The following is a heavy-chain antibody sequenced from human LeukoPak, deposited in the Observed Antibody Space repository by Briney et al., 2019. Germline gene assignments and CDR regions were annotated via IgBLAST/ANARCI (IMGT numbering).Heavy chain of an antibody. CDR3: ARYYYDSSGYRIDY. J-gene: IGHJ4*02. CDR1: GGSISSYY. D-gene: IGHD3-22*01. V-gene: IGHV4-59*01. Sequence: SETLSLTCTVSGGSISSYYWSWIRQPPGKGLKWIGYIYYSGSTNYNPSLKSRVTISVDTSKNQFSLKLSSVTAADTAVYYCARYYYDSSGYRIDYWGQGTLVTVSS. CDR2: IYYSGST.